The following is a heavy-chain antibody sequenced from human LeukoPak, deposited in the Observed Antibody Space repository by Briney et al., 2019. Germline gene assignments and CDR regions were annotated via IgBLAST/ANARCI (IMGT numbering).Heavy chain of an antibody. Sequence: SETLSLTCAVSGYSISSDYYWGWIRQPPGKGLEWIGSIYHSGSTYYNPSLKSRVTISVDTSKNQFSLKLSSVTAADTAVYYCARAHCSSTSCSYFDLWGRGTLVTVSS. CDR3: ARAHCSSTSCSYFDL. V-gene: IGHV4-38-2*01. D-gene: IGHD2-2*01. J-gene: IGHJ2*01. CDR2: IYHSGST. CDR1: GYSISSDYY.